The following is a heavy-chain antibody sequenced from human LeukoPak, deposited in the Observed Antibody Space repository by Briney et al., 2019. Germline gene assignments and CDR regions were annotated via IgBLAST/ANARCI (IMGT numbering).Heavy chain of an antibody. CDR2: INTNTGNP. CDR1: GYTFTSYV. Sequence: GASVKVSCKASGYTFTSYVMFWVRQAPGQGLEWMGWINTNTGNPTYAQGFTGRFVFSLDTSVSTAYLQISSLKAEDTAVYYCARRGYSYAVGYYFMDVWGKGTTVTVSS. CDR3: ARRGYSYAVGYYFMDV. J-gene: IGHJ6*03. D-gene: IGHD5-18*01. V-gene: IGHV7-4-1*02.